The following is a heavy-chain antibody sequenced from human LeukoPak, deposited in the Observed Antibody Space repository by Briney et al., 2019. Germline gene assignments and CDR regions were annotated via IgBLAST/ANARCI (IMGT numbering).Heavy chain of an antibody. V-gene: IGHV1-18*01. Sequence: ASVKVSCKASGYTFTSYGISWVRQAPGQGLEWMGWISAYNGNTNYAQRFQGRVTMTTDTTTSTTYMELTSLRSDDTAVYYCAISGDGYNLAAFDYWGQGTLVTVSS. CDR2: ISAYNGNT. CDR1: GYTFTSYG. J-gene: IGHJ4*02. D-gene: IGHD5-24*01. CDR3: AISGDGYNLAAFDY.